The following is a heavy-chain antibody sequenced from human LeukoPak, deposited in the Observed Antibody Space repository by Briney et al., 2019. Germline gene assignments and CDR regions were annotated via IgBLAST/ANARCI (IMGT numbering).Heavy chain of an antibody. CDR3: ARRRYYDSSGYQTPDAFDI. CDR2: IYPGDSDT. J-gene: IGHJ3*02. Sequence: GESLKISCKGSGYSFTSYWIGWVRQMPGKGLEWMGIIYPGDSDTRYSPSFQGQVTISADKSISTAYLQWSSLKASDTAMHYCARRRYYDSSGYQTPDAFDIWGQGTMVTVSS. D-gene: IGHD3-22*01. V-gene: IGHV5-51*01. CDR1: GYSFTSYW.